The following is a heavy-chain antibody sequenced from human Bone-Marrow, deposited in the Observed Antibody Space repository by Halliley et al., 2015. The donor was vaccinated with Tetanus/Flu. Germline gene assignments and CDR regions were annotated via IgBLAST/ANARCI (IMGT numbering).Heavy chain of an antibody. CDR2: PYYSGSP. Sequence: EWIGYPYYSGSPNYNPSLKTRVTISVDTSKNQFSLSLTSLTAADTAVYYCARQWDFSTSFDYWGQGALVTVSS. D-gene: IGHD1-26*01. V-gene: IGHV4-61*07. CDR3: ARQWDFSTSFDY. J-gene: IGHJ4*02.